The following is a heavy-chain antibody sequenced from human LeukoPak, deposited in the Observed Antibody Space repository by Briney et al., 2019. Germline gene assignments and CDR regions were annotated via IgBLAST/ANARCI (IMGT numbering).Heavy chain of an antibody. J-gene: IGHJ4*02. V-gene: IGHV4-59*01. D-gene: IGHD3-10*01. CDR3: ARGGLWFGEGDFDY. Sequence: PSETLSLTCTVSGGSISSYCWSWIRQPPGKGLEWIGYIYYSGSTNYNPSLKSRVTISVDTSKDQFSLKLSSVTAADTAVYYCARGGLWFGEGDFDYWGQGTLATVSS. CDR2: IYYSGST. CDR1: GGSISSYC.